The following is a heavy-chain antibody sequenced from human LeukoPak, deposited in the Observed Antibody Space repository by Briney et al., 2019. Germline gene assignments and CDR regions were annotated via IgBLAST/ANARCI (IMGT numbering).Heavy chain of an antibody. D-gene: IGHD5-12*01. J-gene: IGHJ4*02. CDR3: ARAKGYSGPLNDY. CDR1: GFTFSSYE. V-gene: IGHV3-48*03. Sequence: GGSLRLFCAASGFTFSSYEMNWVRQAPGKGLEWVSYISSSGSTIYYADSVKGRFTISRDNAKNSLYLQMDSLRAEDTAVYYCARAKGYSGPLNDYWGQGTLVTVSS. CDR2: ISSSGSTI.